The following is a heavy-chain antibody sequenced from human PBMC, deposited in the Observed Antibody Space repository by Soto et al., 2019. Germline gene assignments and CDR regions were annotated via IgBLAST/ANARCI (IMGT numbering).Heavy chain of an antibody. CDR1: GASVSSNSAT. CDR2: TYCRSKYYK. CDR3: ARAIPPTCGWYYFDS. Sequence: SQSLSLTCDTSGASVSSNSATSNWLRQSPSRDLEWLGRTYCRSKYYKEYAASVRSLLTVNANSSENQFSLHLNSVSPEDTAVYYCARAIPPTCGWYYFDSWGQGSLGTVSS. J-gene: IGHJ4*02. V-gene: IGHV6-1*01. D-gene: IGHD2-8*02.